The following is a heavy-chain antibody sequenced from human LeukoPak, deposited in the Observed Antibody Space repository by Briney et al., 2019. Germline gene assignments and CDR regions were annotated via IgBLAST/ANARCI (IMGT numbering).Heavy chain of an antibody. CDR3: ARAGYQLPPGY. CDR2: IYHSGST. CDR1: GYSISSGYY. J-gene: IGHJ4*02. D-gene: IGHD2-2*01. V-gene: IGHV4-38-2*02. Sequence: SETLSLTCTVSGYSISSGYYWGWIRPPPGKGLEWIGSIYHSGSTYYNPSLKSRVTISVDTSKNQFSLKLSSVTAADTAVYYCARAGYQLPPGYWGQGTLVTVSS.